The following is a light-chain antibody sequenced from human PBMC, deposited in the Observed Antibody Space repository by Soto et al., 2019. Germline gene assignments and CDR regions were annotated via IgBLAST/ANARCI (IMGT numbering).Light chain of an antibody. Sequence: EIVMTQSPDTLSVSPGERATLSCRASQSVSNNLAWYQQEPGQAPRLLIYGASTRATGIPARFSGSGSGTEFTLTITGLQSEDFAVYYCQQYNGWPWTFGLGTKVDIK. CDR2: GAS. J-gene: IGKJ1*01. V-gene: IGKV3-15*01. CDR1: QSVSNN. CDR3: QQYNGWPWT.